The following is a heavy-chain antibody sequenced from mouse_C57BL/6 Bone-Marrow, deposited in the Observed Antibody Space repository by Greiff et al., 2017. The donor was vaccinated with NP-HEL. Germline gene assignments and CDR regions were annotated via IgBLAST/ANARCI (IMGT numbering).Heavy chain of an antibody. CDR1: GYTFTDYN. CDR3: ARRVGLYFDY. D-gene: IGHD4-1*01. V-gene: IGHV1-22*01. CDR2: INPNNGGT. Sequence: VQLQQSGPELVKMSCKASGYTFTDYNMHWVKQSHGKSLEWIGYINPNNGGTSYNQKFKGKATLTVNKSSSTAYMELRSLTSEDSAVYYCARRVGLYFDYGGQGTTLTVSS. J-gene: IGHJ2*01.